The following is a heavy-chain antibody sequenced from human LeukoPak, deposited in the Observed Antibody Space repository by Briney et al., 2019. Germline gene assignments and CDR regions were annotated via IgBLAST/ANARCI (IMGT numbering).Heavy chain of an antibody. CDR3: ATVGSRANWNDVASWFDP. V-gene: IGHV1-24*01. Sequence: ASVKVSCTVSGYTLTELSMHWVRQAPGKGLEWMGVFDPEDGETIYAQKVQGRVTMTEDTSTDTAYMEQSSLRSEDTAVYYCATVGSRANWNDVASWFDPWGQGTLVTVSS. J-gene: IGHJ5*02. D-gene: IGHD1-1*01. CDR1: GYTLTELS. CDR2: FDPEDGET.